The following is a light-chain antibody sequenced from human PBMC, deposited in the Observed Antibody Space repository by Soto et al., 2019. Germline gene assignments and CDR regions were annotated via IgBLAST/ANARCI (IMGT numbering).Light chain of an antibody. CDR2: KDS. V-gene: IGLV3-25*03. CDR1: ALPKQY. J-gene: IGLJ3*02. CDR3: QSTDTSGTLGV. Sequence: SYELTQPPSVSVSPGQTARITCSGDALPKQYAHWYQQKPGQAPVLVINKDSERPSGIPERFSGSSSGTTVMLTISGVQAEDEADYYCQSTDTSGTLGVFGGGTKLTVL.